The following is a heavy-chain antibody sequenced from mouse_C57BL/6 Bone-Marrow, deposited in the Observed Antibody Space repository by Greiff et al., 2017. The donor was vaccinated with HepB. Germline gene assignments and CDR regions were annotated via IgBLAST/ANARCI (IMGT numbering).Heavy chain of an antibody. CDR1: GYTFTDYE. CDR2: IDPETGGT. D-gene: IGHD1-1*01. J-gene: IGHJ3*01. Sequence: VQLQQSGAELVRPGASVTLSCKASGYTFTDYEMHWVKQTPVHGLEWIGAIDPETGGTAYNQKFKGKAILTADKSSSTAYMQLRSLTSEDSAVYYCYDDGSSGFAYGGQGTLVLVSA. V-gene: IGHV1-15*01. CDR3: YDDGSSGFAY.